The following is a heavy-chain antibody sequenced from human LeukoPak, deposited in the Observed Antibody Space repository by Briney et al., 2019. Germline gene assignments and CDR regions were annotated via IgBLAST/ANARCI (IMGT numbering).Heavy chain of an antibody. CDR3: AREAYYYGSGSPYMDV. CDR2: IYYSGST. CDR1: GGSVSSGSYY. J-gene: IGHJ6*04. Sequence: PSETLSLTCTVSGGSVSSGSYYWSWIRQPPGKGLEWIGYIYYSGSTNYNPSLKSRVIISVDTSKNQFSLKLSSVTAADTAVYYCAREAYYYGSGSPYMDVWGKGTTVTVSS. V-gene: IGHV4-61*01. D-gene: IGHD3-10*01.